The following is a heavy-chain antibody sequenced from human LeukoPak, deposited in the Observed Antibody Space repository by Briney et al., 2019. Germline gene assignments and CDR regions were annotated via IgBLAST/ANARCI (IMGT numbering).Heavy chain of an antibody. D-gene: IGHD1-1*01. V-gene: IGHV3-53*01. J-gene: IGHJ4*02. CDR1: GFTVSSNY. CDR3: ATRPEGETYIAVFDF. CDR2: IYSGGST. Sequence: GGSLRLSCAASGFTVSSNYMTWVRQAPGKGLEWVSVIYSGGSTYYTDSVKGRFTISRDNSKNTLYLQMNSLRAEDAALYYCATRPEGETYIAVFDFWGQGTLVTVSS.